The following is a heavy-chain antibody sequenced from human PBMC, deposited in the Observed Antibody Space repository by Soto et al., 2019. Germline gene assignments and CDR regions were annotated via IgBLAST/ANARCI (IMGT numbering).Heavy chain of an antibody. V-gene: IGHV5-51*01. CDR1: GYSFTSYW. Sequence: RGSLKISCKGSGYSFTSYWIGWVRQMPGKGLEWMGIIYPGDSDTRYSPSFQGQVTISADKSISTAYLQWSSLKASDTAMYYCARLQTARLWFGELRYYYGMDVWGQGTTVTVSS. CDR2: IYPGDSDT. J-gene: IGHJ6*02. CDR3: ARLQTARLWFGELRYYYGMDV. D-gene: IGHD3-10*01.